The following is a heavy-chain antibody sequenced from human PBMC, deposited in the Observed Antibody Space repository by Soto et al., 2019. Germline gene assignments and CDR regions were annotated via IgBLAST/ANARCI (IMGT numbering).Heavy chain of an antibody. D-gene: IGHD2-15*01. V-gene: IGHV4-30-4*01. J-gene: IGHJ4*02. Sequence: LSLTCTVSGGSISSGDYYWSWIRQPPGKGLEWIGYIYYSGSTYYNPSLKSRVTISVDTSKNQFSPKLSSVTAADTAVYYCAREDIVVVVAATPSGYFDYWGQGTLVTVSS. CDR3: AREDIVVVVAATPSGYFDY. CDR2: IYYSGST. CDR1: GGSISSGDYY.